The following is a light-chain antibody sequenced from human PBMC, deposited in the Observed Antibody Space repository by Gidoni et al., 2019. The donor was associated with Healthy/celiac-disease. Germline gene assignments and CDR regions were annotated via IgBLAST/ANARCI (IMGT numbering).Light chain of an antibody. V-gene: IGKV1-9*01. CDR1: QGISSY. CDR2: AAS. Sequence: DIQLTQSPSFLSASVGVRVTITCRASQGISSYLAWYQQKPGKAPKLLIYAASTLQSGVPSRFSGSGSGTEFTLTISSLQPEDFATYYCQQLNSYPPGTFGGXTKVEIK. CDR3: QQLNSYPPGT. J-gene: IGKJ4*01.